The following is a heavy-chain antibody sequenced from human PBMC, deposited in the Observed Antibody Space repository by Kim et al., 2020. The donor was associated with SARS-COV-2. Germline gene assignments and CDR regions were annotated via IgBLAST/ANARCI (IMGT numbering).Heavy chain of an antibody. CDR3: ASGWRGDYGGDH. CDR2: ISYTTST. Sequence: SETLSLTCTVSGVSVSSPTTYWAWIRQPPGKGLEWIGSISYTTSTYYNPSLRDRVAISVDTSKNHFSLTLRPVTAADTAVYYCASGWRGDYGGDHWGHGT. D-gene: IGHD3-3*01. CDR1: GVSVSSPTTY. J-gene: IGHJ4*01. V-gene: IGHV4-39*02.